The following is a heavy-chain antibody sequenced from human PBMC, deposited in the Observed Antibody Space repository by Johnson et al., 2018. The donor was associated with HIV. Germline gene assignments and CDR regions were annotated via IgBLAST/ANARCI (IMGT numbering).Heavy chain of an antibody. V-gene: IGHV3-49*04. CDR3: TTIGIHSGSFDGDQSDAFDI. D-gene: IGHD1-26*01. CDR2: ITSTADGGTT. J-gene: IGHJ3*02. Sequence: VESGGGLIQPGRSLRLSCTGSGVTFRKFAMGWVRRAPGKGLEWIGFITSTADGGTTQYAASVRGSFPISRDDSKRIAYLPMNSLKTEDTAVYYCTTIGIHSGSFDGDQSDAFDIWGQGTMVTVSS. CDR1: GVTFRKFA.